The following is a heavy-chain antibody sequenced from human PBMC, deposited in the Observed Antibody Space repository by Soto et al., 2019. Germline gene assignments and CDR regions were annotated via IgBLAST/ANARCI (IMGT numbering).Heavy chain of an antibody. Sequence: QVQLVQSGAEVKKPGSSVKVSCKASGGTFSSYAISWVRQAPGQGLEWMGGIIPIFGTANYAQKFQGRVTITADESTSTAYMELSSLRSEDTAVYYCAREGEKQLIPAHYGTDVWGQGTTVTVSS. CDR3: AREGEKQLIPAHYGTDV. CDR2: IIPIFGTA. CDR1: GGTFSSYA. D-gene: IGHD6-6*01. J-gene: IGHJ6*02. V-gene: IGHV1-69*01.